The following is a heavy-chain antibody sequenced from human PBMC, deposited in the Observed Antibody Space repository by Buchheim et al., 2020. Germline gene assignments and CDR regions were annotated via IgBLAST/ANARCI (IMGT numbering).Heavy chain of an antibody. CDR3: ARDLIKVGSHWFFDL. J-gene: IGHJ2*01. Sequence: QVQLQESGPGLVKPSETLSLTCIVSGGSVSSGSYYWNWIRQPPGKGLEWIGHIYYSGSTNYNPSLKSRVTISVDRSKNQFSLKLNSVTPADTAVYYCARDLIKVGSHWFFDLWGRGTL. CDR1: GGSVSSGSYY. CDR2: IYYSGST. V-gene: IGHV4-61*01. D-gene: IGHD2/OR15-2a*01.